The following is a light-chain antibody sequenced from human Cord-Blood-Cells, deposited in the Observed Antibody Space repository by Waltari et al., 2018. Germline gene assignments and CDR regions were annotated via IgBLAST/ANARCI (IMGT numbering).Light chain of an antibody. Sequence: QSALTQPASVSGSPGQSITISCTGTSSDVGSYNLVSWYQQHPGKAPKLMIYEVSKRPSGVSNRFSGSKTGNTAALTISGLQAEDESDYYCCSDAGSSTVVFGTGTKVTVL. CDR2: EVS. J-gene: IGLJ1*01. CDR1: SSDVGSYNL. CDR3: CSDAGSSTVV. V-gene: IGLV2-23*02.